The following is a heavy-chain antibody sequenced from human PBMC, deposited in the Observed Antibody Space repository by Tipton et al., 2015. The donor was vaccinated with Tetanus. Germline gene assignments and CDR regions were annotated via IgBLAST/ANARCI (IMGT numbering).Heavy chain of an antibody. CDR3: ARDQGGGRVARLNWFGP. J-gene: IGHJ5*02. CDR2: ISYTGTT. D-gene: IGHD3-16*01. CDR1: GGSITNGGYY. V-gene: IGHV4-31*02. Sequence: LRLSCTVSGGSITNGGYYWSWIRQHPGKGLDWIGYISYTGTTHYNPSLKSRVTISLDRSKNQFSLKLGSVTAADTAVYYCARDQGGGRVARLNWFGPWGQGTLVTVSS.